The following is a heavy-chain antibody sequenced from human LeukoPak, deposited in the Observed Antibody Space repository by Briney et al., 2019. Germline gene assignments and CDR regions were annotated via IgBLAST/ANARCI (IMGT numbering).Heavy chain of an antibody. CDR3: ARGSMVRETPWYIDY. V-gene: IGHV3-33*01. Sequence: PGGSLRLSCAASGFTFSSYGMHWVRQAPGKGLEWVAVIWYDGSNKYYADSVKGRFTISRDNSKNTLYLQMNSLRAEDTAVYYCARGSMVRETPWYIDYWGQGTLVTVSS. J-gene: IGHJ4*02. D-gene: IGHD3-10*01. CDR1: GFTFSSYG. CDR2: IWYDGSNK.